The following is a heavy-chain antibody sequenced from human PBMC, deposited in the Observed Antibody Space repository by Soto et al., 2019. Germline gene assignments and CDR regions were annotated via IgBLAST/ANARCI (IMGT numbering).Heavy chain of an antibody. J-gene: IGHJ6*02. CDR2: MNPNSGNT. Sequence: ASVKVSCKASGYTFTGYDINWVRQATGQGLEWMGWMNPNSGNTGYAQKLQGRVTMTRNTSISTAYMELSSLRSEDTAVYYCARDMTTVTTPRYYYGMDVWGQGTTVTVSS. CDR1: GYTFTGYD. D-gene: IGHD4-4*01. V-gene: IGHV1-8*01. CDR3: ARDMTTVTTPRYYYGMDV.